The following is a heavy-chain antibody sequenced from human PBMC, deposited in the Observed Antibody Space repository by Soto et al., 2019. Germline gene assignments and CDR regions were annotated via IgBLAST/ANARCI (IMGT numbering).Heavy chain of an antibody. CDR3: ASSNIAAAGFYYYGMDV. CDR2: IYYSGST. CDR1: GGSISSYY. V-gene: IGHV4-59*01. D-gene: IGHD6-13*01. Sequence: SETLSLTCTVSGGSISSYYWNWIRQPTGKGLEWIGYIYYSGSTSYNPSLKSRVTTSLDTSKNQFSLKLRSVTAADTAVYYCASSNIAAAGFYYYGMDVWGRGTTVTVSS. J-gene: IGHJ6*02.